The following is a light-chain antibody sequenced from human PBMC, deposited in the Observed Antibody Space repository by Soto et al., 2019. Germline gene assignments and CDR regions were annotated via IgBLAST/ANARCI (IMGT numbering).Light chain of an antibody. CDR3: LQYYNFSWT. J-gene: IGKJ1*01. CDR1: QDIRNT. V-gene: IGKV1-6*01. Sequence: AIQMTQSPSSLSASVGDRVTISCRASQDIRNTVAWYQAKPGEAPKLLIFAASNRQCGVPSRFSGSGSVTDYTLDITGLQPEDFANYYCLQYYNFSWTFGQGTKVEV. CDR2: AAS.